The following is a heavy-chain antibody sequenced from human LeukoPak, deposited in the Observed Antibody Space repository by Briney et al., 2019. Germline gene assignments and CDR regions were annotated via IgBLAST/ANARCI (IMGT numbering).Heavy chain of an antibody. CDR2: IYYSGST. Sequence: SETLSLTCTVSGGSISSYYWSWIRQPPGKGLEWIGYIYYSGSTNYNPSLKSRVTISVDTSKNQFSLKLSSVTAADTAVYYCARAGYDILTGNWYFDLWGRGTLVTVSS. V-gene: IGHV4-59*01. J-gene: IGHJ2*01. CDR3: ARAGYDILTGNWYFDL. CDR1: GGSISSYY. D-gene: IGHD3-9*01.